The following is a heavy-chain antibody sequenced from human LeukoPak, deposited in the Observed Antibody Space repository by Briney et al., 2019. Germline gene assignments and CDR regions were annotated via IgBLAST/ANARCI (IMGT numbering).Heavy chain of an antibody. CDR2: IYYSGST. V-gene: IGHV4-39*07. J-gene: IGHJ4*02. CDR1: GGSISTSGSY. D-gene: IGHD3-9*01. CDR3: ARISLTGYAPISGYFDY. Sequence: PETLSLTCTVSGGSISTSGSYWGWVRQPPGKGLEWIGIIYYSGSTYYNPSLKSRVTISVDTSKNQFSLKLTSVTAADTAVYYCARISLTGYAPISGYFDYWGQGTLVTVSS.